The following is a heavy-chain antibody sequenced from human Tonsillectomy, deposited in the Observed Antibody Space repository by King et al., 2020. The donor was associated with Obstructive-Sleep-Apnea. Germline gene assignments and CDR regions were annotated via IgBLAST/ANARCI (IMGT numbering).Heavy chain of an antibody. CDR2: ISLDGSNT. D-gene: IGHD2-2*01. CDR1: GFSFSRYA. Sequence: VQLVESGGGVVQPGRSLRLSCAASGFSFSRYAMHWVRRAPGKGLEWVAVISLDGSNTYYGDSVKGRFTISRDNSKNTLYLQMNSLRPEDTAVYYCAKGRGYCSSFSCSVNAIDIWGQGTMVTVSS. CDR3: AKGRGYCSSFSCSVNAIDI. V-gene: IGHV3-30*18. J-gene: IGHJ3*02.